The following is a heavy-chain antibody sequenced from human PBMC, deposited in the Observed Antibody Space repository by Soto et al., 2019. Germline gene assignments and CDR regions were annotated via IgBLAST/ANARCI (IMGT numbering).Heavy chain of an antibody. J-gene: IGHJ6*02. V-gene: IGHV4-4*07. CDR3: ARRAAASTDYYYGMDV. CDR2: IYTSGST. CDR1: GGSISSQY. D-gene: IGHD6-13*01. Sequence: WESLSLTCTVSGGSISSQYRSWIRLPAGKGLACIGRIYTSGSTNYNPSLKSRVTMSVDTSKNQFSLKLSSVSAADTAVYYCARRAAASTDYYYGMDVWGQGTTVTVSS.